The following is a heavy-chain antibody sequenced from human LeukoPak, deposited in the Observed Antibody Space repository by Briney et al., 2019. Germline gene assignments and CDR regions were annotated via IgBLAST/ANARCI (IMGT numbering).Heavy chain of an antibody. D-gene: IGHD4-17*01. CDR3: AKARSSTVTTSFDY. CDR1: GFTFSSFA. V-gene: IGHV3-23*01. J-gene: IGHJ4*02. Sequence: PGGSLRLSCAASGFTFSSFAMSWVRQAPGEGLEWVSTISGSGGSTYYADSVKGRFTISRDNSKNTLYLQMNSLRAEDTAVYYCAKARSSTVTTSFDYWGQGTLVTASS. CDR2: ISGSGGST.